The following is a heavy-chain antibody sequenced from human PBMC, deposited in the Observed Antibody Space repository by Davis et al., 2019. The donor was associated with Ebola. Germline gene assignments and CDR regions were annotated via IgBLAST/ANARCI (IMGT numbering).Heavy chain of an antibody. V-gene: IGHV1-69*04. CDR1: GGTFSSYA. D-gene: IGHD4-17*01. CDR2: IIPILGIA. Sequence: AASVKVSCKASGGTFSSYAISWVRQAPGQGLEWMGRIIPILGIANYAQKFQGRVTMTTDTSTSTAYMELRSLRSDDTAVYYCARTRDYYGDMYYFDYWGQGTLVTVSS. CDR3: ARTRDYYGDMYYFDY. J-gene: IGHJ4*02.